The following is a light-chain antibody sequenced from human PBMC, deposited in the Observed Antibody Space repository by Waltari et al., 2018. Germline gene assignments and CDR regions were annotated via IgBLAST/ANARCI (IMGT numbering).Light chain of an antibody. Sequence: IQMTQSPSSLSASIGDTVTITCRASRDIANNLNWYQQQSGKAPKLLIYRAYSLQSGVPSRFSGSGSGTDFSLTISSLQPEDFATYYCQQGYDFPCTFGRGTKVEIK. J-gene: IGKJ4*01. V-gene: IGKV1-6*02. CDR2: RAY. CDR3: QQGYDFPCT. CDR1: RDIANN.